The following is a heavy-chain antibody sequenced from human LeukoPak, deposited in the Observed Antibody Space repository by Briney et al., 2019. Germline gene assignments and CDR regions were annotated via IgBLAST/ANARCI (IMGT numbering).Heavy chain of an antibody. CDR1: GFTFSDHY. V-gene: IGHV3-72*01. CDR3: ARVSGSGPYTWDF. CDR2: TRGKAHSYTT. D-gene: IGHD2-15*01. J-gene: IGHJ4*02. Sequence: GGSLRLSCAASGFTFSDHYMDWVRQAPGKGLEWVGRTRGKAHSYTTEYAASVKGRFTVSRDDSKRSLFLQMNSLKAEDTAVYYCARVSGSGPYTWDFWGQGTLVTVSS.